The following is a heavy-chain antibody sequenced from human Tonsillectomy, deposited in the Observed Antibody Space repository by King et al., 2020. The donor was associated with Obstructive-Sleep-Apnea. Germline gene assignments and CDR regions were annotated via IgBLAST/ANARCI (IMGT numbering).Heavy chain of an antibody. CDR3: ARDRYYYDNSGYFEA. J-gene: IGHJ5*02. Sequence: QVQLVESGGGVVQPGRSLRLSCAAFEFTFSSYAMHWVRQAPGKGLEWVAVISYDGSNNYYADSVKGRFTISRDNSKNTLYMQMNSLRAGETAVYYCARDRYYYDNSGYFEAWGQGTLVTVSS. V-gene: IGHV3-30*04. CDR1: EFTFSSYA. CDR2: ISYDGSNN. D-gene: IGHD3-22*01.